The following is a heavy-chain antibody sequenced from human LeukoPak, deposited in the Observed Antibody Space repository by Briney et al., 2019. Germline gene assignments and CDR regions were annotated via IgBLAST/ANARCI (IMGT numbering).Heavy chain of an antibody. Sequence: GGSLRLSCAASGFTFSSYGIHWVRQAPGKGLEWVAVISYDGSNKFYADSVKGRFTISRDNSKNTVFLKMKSLRPEDTAVYYCAKDWGEVIVTNWFDPSGHRALVTVSS. J-gene: IGHJ5*02. D-gene: IGHD3-16*01. V-gene: IGHV3-30*18. CDR1: GFTFSSYG. CDR3: AKDWGEVIVTNWFDP. CDR2: ISYDGSNK.